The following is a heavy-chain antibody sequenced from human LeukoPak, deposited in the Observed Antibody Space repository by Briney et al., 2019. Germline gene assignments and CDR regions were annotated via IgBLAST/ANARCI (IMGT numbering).Heavy chain of an antibody. CDR2: IIPIFGTA. V-gene: IGHV1-69*05. CDR1: GGTFSSYA. J-gene: IGHJ4*02. Sequence: ASVKVSCKASGGTFSSYAISWVRQAPGQGLEWMGGIIPIFGTANYAQKFQGRVTITTDESTSTAYMELSSLRSEDTAVYYCARGGSCSSTSCLYLPFDYWGQGTLVTVSS. CDR3: ARGGSCSSTSCLYLPFDY. D-gene: IGHD2-2*03.